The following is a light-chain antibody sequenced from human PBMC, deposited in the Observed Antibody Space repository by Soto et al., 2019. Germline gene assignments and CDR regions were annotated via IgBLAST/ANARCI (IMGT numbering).Light chain of an antibody. CDR2: DVN. V-gene: IGLV2-11*01. CDR3: CSYAGICNVL. J-gene: IGLJ2*01. CDR1: SSDIGGYNF. Sequence: QSALTQPRSVSGSPGQSVTISCTGTSSDIGGYNFVSWYQHHPGKAPKLMIYDVNKRPSGVPDRFSGSKSGNTASLSISGLQTEDEADYYCCSYAGICNVLFGGGTKVTVL.